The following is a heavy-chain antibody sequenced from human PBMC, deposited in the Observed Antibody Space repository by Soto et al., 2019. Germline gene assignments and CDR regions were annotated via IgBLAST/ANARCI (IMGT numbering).Heavy chain of an antibody. J-gene: IGHJ6*04. CDR2: MNPNSGNT. V-gene: IGHV1-8*01. D-gene: IGHD6-13*01. CDR3: ARAYSSSWYRLYYGMDV. CDR1: GYTFTSYA. Sequence: SVKASCKDSGYTFTSYAINWVRQANEQGLEWMGWMNPNSGNTGYAQKFQGRVTMTRNTSISTAYMELSSLRSEDTAVYYCARAYSSSWYRLYYGMDVWGKGTTVTVS.